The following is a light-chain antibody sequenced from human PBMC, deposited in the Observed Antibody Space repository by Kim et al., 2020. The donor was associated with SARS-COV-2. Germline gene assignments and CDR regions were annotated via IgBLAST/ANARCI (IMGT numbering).Light chain of an antibody. J-gene: IGKJ2*03. CDR2: GAS. CDR1: QVVSNNY. Sequence: LSTGERANLSCRASQVVSNNYLAWYQQKPGQAPSLLIYGASKRTTDFPDRYSGSGSGTDFTLTIDRLEPEDFAVYFCQQYGASPYSFGQGNKLEI. CDR3: QQYGASPYS. V-gene: IGKV3-20*01.